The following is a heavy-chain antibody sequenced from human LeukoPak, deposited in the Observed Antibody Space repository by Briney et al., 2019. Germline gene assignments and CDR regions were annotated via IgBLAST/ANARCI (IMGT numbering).Heavy chain of an antibody. V-gene: IGHV3-21*01. D-gene: IGHD3-10*01. CDR3: ARDFYGSGSYYNY. CDR1: GFTFSSYS. Sequence: GGSLRLSCAASGFTFSSYSMNWVRQAPGKGLEWVSSISSSSSYIYYADSVKGRFTISRDNAKNSLYLQMNSLRAEDTAVYYCARDFYGSGSYYNYWGQGTLVTASS. J-gene: IGHJ4*02. CDR2: ISSSSSYI.